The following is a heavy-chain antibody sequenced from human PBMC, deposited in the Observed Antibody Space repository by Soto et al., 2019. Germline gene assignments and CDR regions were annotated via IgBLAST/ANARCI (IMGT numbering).Heavy chain of an antibody. CDR1: GYTFTSYG. J-gene: IGHJ5*02. Sequence: ASVKVSCKASGYTFTSYGISWVRQAPGQGLEWMGWISAYNGNTNYAQKLQGRVTMTTDTSTSTAYMELRSLRSDDTAVYYCAREQYSSGWYWWFDLWGQGTLVTVSS. CDR2: ISAYNGNT. V-gene: IGHV1-18*01. CDR3: AREQYSSGWYWWFDL. D-gene: IGHD6-19*01.